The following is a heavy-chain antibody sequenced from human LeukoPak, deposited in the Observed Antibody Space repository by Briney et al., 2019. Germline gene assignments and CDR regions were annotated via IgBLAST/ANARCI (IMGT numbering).Heavy chain of an antibody. V-gene: IGHV1-8*01. CDR2: MNPNSGNT. Sequence: ASVKVSCKASGYTFTSYDINWVRQATGQGLEWMGWMNPNSGNTGYAQKFQGRVTMTRNTSISTAYMELSSLRSEDTAVYYCATELPQYSGSYYNYQDYWGQGTLVTVSS. CDR1: GYTFTSYD. J-gene: IGHJ4*02. D-gene: IGHD1-26*01. CDR3: ATELPQYSGSYYNYQDY.